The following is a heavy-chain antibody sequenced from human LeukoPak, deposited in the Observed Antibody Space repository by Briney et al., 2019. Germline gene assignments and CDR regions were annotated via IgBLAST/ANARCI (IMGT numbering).Heavy chain of an antibody. Sequence: GASVKVSCKASGYTFTSYDINWVRQATGQGLEWMGWMNPNSGNTGYAQKFQGRVTMTRNTSISTAYMELSRLRSDDTAVYYCARGYYYDSSGYYLRFDYWGQGTLVTVSS. D-gene: IGHD3-22*01. CDR1: GYTFTSYD. CDR3: ARGYYYDSSGYYLRFDY. CDR2: MNPNSGNT. J-gene: IGHJ4*02. V-gene: IGHV1-8*01.